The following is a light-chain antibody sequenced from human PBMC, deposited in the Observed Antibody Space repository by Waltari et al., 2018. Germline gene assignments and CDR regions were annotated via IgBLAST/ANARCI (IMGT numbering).Light chain of an antibody. CDR1: QSVESHSYSKNY. Sequence: DIVVTQSPDSLAVSLGERATLTCRTSQSVESHSYSKNYFKESLAWYHQKPGQPPRLLIYWASTRESGVPDRFSGGGSGTDFTLTISSLQAEDVGVYYCQQYYTAPHTFGRGTKVEV. CDR3: QQYYTAPHT. J-gene: IGKJ1*01. V-gene: IGKV4-1*01. CDR2: WAS.